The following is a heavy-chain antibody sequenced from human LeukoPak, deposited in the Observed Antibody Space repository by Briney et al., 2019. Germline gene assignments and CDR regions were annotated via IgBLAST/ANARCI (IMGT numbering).Heavy chain of an antibody. J-gene: IGHJ3*02. CDR3: AREFDAFDI. V-gene: IGHV3-30*03. CDR2: ISQDVNNK. Sequence: PGGSLRLSCAASGFTFSNFVIHWVRQAPDKELEWVAGISQDVNNKYYVDSVKGRFTISRDNSKNTLYLQMNTLRPEDTAVYYCAREFDAFDIWGQGTMVTVSS. CDR1: GFTFSNFV.